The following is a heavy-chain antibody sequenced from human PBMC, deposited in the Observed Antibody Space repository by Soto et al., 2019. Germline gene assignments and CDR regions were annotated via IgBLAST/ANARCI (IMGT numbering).Heavy chain of an antibody. J-gene: IGHJ3*02. CDR1: GFTFSSYA. CDR2: ISYDGSNK. CDR3: ARVDSSSSTLGAFDI. V-gene: IGHV3-30-3*01. Sequence: QVQLVESGGGVVQPGSSLRLSCAASGFTFSSYAMHWFRQAPGKGLEWVAVISYDGSNKYYADSVKGRFTISRDNSKNALYREMNSLRAEDTAVYYCARVDSSSSTLGAFDIWGQGTMVTVSS. D-gene: IGHD6-6*01.